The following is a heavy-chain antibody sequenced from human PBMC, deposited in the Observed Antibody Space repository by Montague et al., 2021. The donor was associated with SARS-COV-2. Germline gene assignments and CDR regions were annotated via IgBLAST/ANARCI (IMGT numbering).Heavy chain of an antibody. CDR3: ARGQRGYYYGLGVSAHFDY. J-gene: IGHJ4*02. CDR2: IYYSGST. Sequence: SETLSLTCTVSGASISSSSYYWSWIRQPPGKGLEWIGYIYYSGSTNYNPSLKSRVTISVDTSKSQFSLKLSSVTAADAAVYYCARGQRGYYYGLGVSAHFDYWGQGTLVTVSS. D-gene: IGHD3-10*01. CDR1: GASISSSSYY. V-gene: IGHV4-61*01.